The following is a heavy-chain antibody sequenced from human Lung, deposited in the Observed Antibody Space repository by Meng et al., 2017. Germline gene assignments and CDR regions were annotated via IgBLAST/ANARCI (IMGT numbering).Heavy chain of an antibody. CDR3: ARGRRVIHPYYCDN. Sequence: QVQLQESGPGLVKPSETLSLTCTVSDDSISSYYWNWIRQPPGKGLEWIGFIYHNGDTNYNPSLKSRVTISVDTSKNQFSLKLVSVTTADTAVYYCARGRRVIHPYYCDNWGQGTLVTVSS. CDR2: IYHNGDT. CDR1: DDSISSYY. V-gene: IGHV4-59*01. D-gene: IGHD3-10*01. J-gene: IGHJ4*02.